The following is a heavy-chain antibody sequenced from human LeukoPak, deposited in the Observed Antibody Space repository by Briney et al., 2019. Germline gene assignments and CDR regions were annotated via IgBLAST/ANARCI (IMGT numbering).Heavy chain of an antibody. CDR2: ISYDGSNK. V-gene: IGHV3-30*04. CDR1: GFTFSSYA. J-gene: IGHJ5*02. D-gene: IGHD3-3*01. Sequence: GGSLRLSCAASGFTFSSYAMHWVRQAPGKGLEWEAVISYDGSNKYYADSVRGRFTISRDNSKNTLYLQMNSLRAEDTAVYYCAREGTYDFWSGTNWFDPWGQGTLVTVSS. CDR3: AREGTYDFWSGTNWFDP.